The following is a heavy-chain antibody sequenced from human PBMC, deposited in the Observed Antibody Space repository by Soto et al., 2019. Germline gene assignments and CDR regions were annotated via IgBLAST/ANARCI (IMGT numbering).Heavy chain of an antibody. CDR1: GGSISSGGHY. CDR2: ISSNGST. J-gene: IGHJ2*01. CDR3: ARSSQAWFFDL. V-gene: IGHV4-31*11. Sequence: QVQLQESGPGLLKPSQTLSLACAVSGGSISSGGHYWSWLRQHSEKGLEWIGYISSNGSTYYNPSLKGRLTISVDPSKNQVSLNLNSVTAADTAVYDWARSSQAWFFDLWGRGTLVTVSS.